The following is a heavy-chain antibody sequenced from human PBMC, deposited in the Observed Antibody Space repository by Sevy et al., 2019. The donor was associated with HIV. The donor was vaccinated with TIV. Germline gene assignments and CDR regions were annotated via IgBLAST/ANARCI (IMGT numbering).Heavy chain of an antibody. D-gene: IGHD2-21*02. J-gene: IGHJ1*01. CDR3: AKDGLHSGDFEYFQD. CDR2: MTGSGSIT. CDR1: GFTFSSYA. V-gene: IGHV3-23*01. Sequence: GSLRLSCAASGFTFSSYAMTWVRQAPGKGLDWVSSMTGSGSITYYGDSVKGRFTISRDNSKNTLYLQMNNLRLEDTALYYCAKDGLHSGDFEYFQDWGQGTLVTVSS.